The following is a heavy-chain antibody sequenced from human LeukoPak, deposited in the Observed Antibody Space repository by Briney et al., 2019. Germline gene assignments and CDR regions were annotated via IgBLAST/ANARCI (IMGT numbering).Heavy chain of an antibody. Sequence: ASVTVSFTASGYTFTVYYMHWVRQAPGQGLEWMGWINPNSGGTNYAQKFQGRVTMTRDTSISTAYMELSMLRSDDTAVYYCAIGVGATPMDYYYYYMDVWGKGTTVTVSS. CDR2: INPNSGGT. J-gene: IGHJ6*03. CDR3: AIGVGATPMDYYYYYMDV. V-gene: IGHV1-2*02. CDR1: GYTFTVYY. D-gene: IGHD1-26*01.